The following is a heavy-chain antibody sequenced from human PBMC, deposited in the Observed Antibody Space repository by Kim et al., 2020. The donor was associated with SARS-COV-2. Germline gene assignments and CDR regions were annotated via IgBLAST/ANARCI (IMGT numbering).Heavy chain of an antibody. CDR3: ARGRGIAVAGTPLDY. J-gene: IGHJ4*02. CDR2: INHSGST. Sequence: SETLSLTCAVYGGSFSGYYWSWIRQPPGKGLEWIGEINHSGSTNYNPSLKSRVTISVDTSKNQFSLKLSSVTAADTAVYYCARGRGIAVAGTPLDYWGQGTLVTVSS. D-gene: IGHD6-19*01. CDR1: GGSFSGYY. V-gene: IGHV4-34*01.